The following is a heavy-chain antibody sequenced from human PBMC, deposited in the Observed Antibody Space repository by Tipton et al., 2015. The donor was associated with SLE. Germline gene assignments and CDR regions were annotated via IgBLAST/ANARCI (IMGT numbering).Heavy chain of an antibody. J-gene: IGHJ4*02. Sequence: TLSLTCTVSGGSISSGSYHWSWIRQPAGKGLEWIGHIYTSGSTNYNPSLKSRVTISVDTSKNQFSLKLSSVTAADTAVYYCARASWRGYFDYWGQGTLVTVSS. CDR2: IYTSGST. D-gene: IGHD3-3*01. CDR1: GGSISSGSYH. CDR3: ARASWRGYFDY. V-gene: IGHV4-61*09.